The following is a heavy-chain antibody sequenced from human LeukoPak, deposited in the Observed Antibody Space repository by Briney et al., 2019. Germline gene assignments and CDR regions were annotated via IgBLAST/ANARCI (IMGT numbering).Heavy chain of an antibody. V-gene: IGHV4-39*07. Sequence: KASETLSLTCTVSGGSISSSSYYWGWIRQPPGKGLEWIGSIYYSGSTYYNPSLKSRVTISVDTSKNQFSLKLSSVTAADTAVYYCATIPSGAEDAFDIWGQGTMVTVSS. CDR1: GGSISSSSYY. CDR2: IYYSGST. J-gene: IGHJ3*02. D-gene: IGHD2-21*01. CDR3: ATIPSGAEDAFDI.